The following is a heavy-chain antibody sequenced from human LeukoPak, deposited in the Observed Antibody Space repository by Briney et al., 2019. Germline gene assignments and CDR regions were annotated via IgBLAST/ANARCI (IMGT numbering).Heavy chain of an antibody. CDR1: GFTFSSYA. CDR2: ISSSSSYI. CDR3: ARSPYYDYYYGMDV. J-gene: IGHJ6*02. D-gene: IGHD3-16*01. V-gene: IGHV3-21*01. Sequence: GSLRLSCAASGFTFSSYAMNWVRQAPGKGLEWVSSISSSSSYIYYADSVKGRFTISRDNAKNSLYLQMNSLRAEDTAVYYCARSPYYDYYYGMDVWGQGTTVTVSS.